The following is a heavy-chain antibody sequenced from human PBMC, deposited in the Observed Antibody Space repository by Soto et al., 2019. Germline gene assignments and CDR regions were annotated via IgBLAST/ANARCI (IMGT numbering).Heavy chain of an antibody. V-gene: IGHV3-7*01. Sequence: GGSLRLSCAASGFTFSSYWMSWVRQAPGKGLEWVANIKQDGSEKYYVDSVKGRFTISRDNAKNSLYLQMNSLGAEDTAVYYCARDGEFLEWLFPSAHDDAFDIWGQGTMVTVSS. CDR2: IKQDGSEK. CDR3: ARDGEFLEWLFPSAHDDAFDI. CDR1: GFTFSSYW. J-gene: IGHJ3*02. D-gene: IGHD3-3*01.